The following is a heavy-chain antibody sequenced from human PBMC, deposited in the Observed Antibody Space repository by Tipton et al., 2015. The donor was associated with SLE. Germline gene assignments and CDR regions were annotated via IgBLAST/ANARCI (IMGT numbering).Heavy chain of an antibody. D-gene: IGHD3-16*01. V-gene: IGHV4-59*12. J-gene: IGHJ6*02. CDR2: IYYSGST. Sequence: LRLSCTVSGGSTSSYYWSWIRQPPGKGLEWIGYIYYSGSTNYNPSLKSRVTISVDTSKNQFSLKLSSVTAADTAVYYCARLWGSYSGMDVWGQGTTVTVSS. CDR3: ARLWGSYSGMDV. CDR1: GGSTSSYY.